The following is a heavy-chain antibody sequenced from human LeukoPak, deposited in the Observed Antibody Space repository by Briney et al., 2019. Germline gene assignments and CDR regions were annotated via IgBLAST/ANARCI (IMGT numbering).Heavy chain of an antibody. D-gene: IGHD2-2*01. CDR3: AKEGNVVVPAFDY. J-gene: IGHJ4*02. CDR2: ISYDGSNK. Sequence: GGSLRLSCAASGFTFSSYGMHWVRQAPGKGLEWVAVISYDGSNKYYADSVKGRFTISRDNSKNTLYLQMNSLRAEDTAVYYCAKEGNVVVPAFDYWGQGTLATVSS. V-gene: IGHV3-30*18. CDR1: GFTFSSYG.